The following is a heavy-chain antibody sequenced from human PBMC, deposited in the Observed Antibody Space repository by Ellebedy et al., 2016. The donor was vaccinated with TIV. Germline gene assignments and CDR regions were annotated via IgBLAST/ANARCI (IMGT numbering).Heavy chain of an antibody. CDR2: ISGYNGDT. Sequence: ASVKVSCKASGYTFTKYGISWVRQAPGQGLEWMGWISGYNGDTNYAHKFQGRVTMTTDTSTSKVYMELRSQSFDDTAVYYCTRGFYEKFDPWGQGTLVTVS. V-gene: IGHV1-18*04. CDR1: GYTFTKYG. CDR3: TRGFYEKFDP. J-gene: IGHJ5*02. D-gene: IGHD5/OR15-5a*01.